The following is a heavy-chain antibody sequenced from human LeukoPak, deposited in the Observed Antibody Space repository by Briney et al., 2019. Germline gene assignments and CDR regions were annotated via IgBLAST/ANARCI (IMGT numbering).Heavy chain of an antibody. D-gene: IGHD3-10*01. CDR3: ARDHTTMVRGVILSTYGMDV. V-gene: IGHV4-59*01. J-gene: IGHJ6*02. CDR1: GGSISSYY. CDR2: VYYSGSA. Sequence: PSETLSLTCTVSGGSISSYYWSWIRQPPGKGVEWIGYVYYSGSAHYNPSLKSRVTISVDTSKNQFSLKVSSVTAADTAVYYCARDHTTMVRGVILSTYGMDVWGQGTTVTVSS.